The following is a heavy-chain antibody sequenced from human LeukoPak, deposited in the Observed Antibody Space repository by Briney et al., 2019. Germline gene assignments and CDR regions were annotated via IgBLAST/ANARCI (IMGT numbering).Heavy chain of an antibody. CDR1: GASISSDSYY. Sequence: SETLSLTCTVSGASISSDSYYWGWIRQPPGKGLEWIAIIYYSGRTYYNPSLQSRATISVDTSKNQFSLKLSSVTAADTAVYYCARHPSMTSSPGYYYGMDVWGQGTTVTVSS. CDR3: ARHPSMTSSPGYYYGMDV. V-gene: IGHV4-39*01. J-gene: IGHJ6*02. D-gene: IGHD2-2*01. CDR2: IYYSGRT.